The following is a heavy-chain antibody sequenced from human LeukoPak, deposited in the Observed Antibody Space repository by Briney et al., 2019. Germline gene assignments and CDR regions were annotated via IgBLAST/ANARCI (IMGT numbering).Heavy chain of an antibody. CDR2: IKSKTDGGTT. CDR3: TTGLTGDGTDCDY. D-gene: IGHD7-27*01. Sequence: GGSLRLSCAASGFTFRNAWMRWVRRAPGKGLEWVGRIKSKTDGGTTDYAAPVKGRFTISRDDSKNTLYLQMNSLKTEDTAVYYCTTGLTGDGTDCDYWGQGTLVTVSS. CDR1: GFTFRNAW. J-gene: IGHJ4*02. V-gene: IGHV3-15*01.